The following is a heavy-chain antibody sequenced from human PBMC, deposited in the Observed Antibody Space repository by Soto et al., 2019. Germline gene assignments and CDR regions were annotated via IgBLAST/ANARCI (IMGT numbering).Heavy chain of an antibody. V-gene: IGHV3-23*01. J-gene: IGHJ4*02. Sequence: EVQLLESGGGLVQPGGSLRLSCAASGFTFSNYAMTWLRQAPGKGLEWVSTISGSGGSTYYADSVKGRFTISRDDSKNTLYLPMNGLRAQEASVYSCPKERLRRGIVYWGQGTLVTVSA. CDR2: ISGSGGST. D-gene: IGHD6-13*01. CDR1: GFTFSNYA. CDR3: PKERLRRGIVY.